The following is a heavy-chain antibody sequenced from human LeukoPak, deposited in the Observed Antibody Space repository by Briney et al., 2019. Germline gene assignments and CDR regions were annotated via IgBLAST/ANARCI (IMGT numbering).Heavy chain of an antibody. CDR2: IYHSGST. V-gene: IGHV4-59*01. CDR1: GGSISTYH. Sequence: ETLSLTCTVSGGSISTYHWSWIRQPPGKGLEWIGYIYHSGSTDYNPSLKSRVTISVDTSKNQFSLKLTSVTAADTAVYYCARDKGPYWYFDLWGRGTLVTVSS. J-gene: IGHJ2*01. CDR3: ARDKGPYWYFDL.